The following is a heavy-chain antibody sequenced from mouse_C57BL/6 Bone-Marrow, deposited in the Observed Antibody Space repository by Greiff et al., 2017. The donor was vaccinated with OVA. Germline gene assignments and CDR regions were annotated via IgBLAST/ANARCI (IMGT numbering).Heavy chain of an antibody. J-gene: IGHJ1*03. CDR3: TRVAGYWYFDV. D-gene: IGHD3-3*01. CDR1: GFTFSSYA. V-gene: IGHV5-9-1*02. Sequence: DVHLVESGEGLVKPGGSLKLSCAASGFTFSSYAMSWVRQTPEKRLEWVAYISSGGDYIYYADTVKGRFTISRDNARNTLYLQMSSLKSEDTAMYYCTRVAGYWYFDVWGTGTTVTVSS. CDR2: ISSGGDYI.